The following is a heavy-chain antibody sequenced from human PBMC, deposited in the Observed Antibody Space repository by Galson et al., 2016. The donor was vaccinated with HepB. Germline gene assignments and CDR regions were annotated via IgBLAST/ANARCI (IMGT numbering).Heavy chain of an antibody. V-gene: IGHV3-43D*03. CDR2: ISWDGGST. J-gene: IGHJ4*02. D-gene: IGHD3-10*01. CDR1: GFTFDDYA. CDR3: AKPSGFGELPPDY. Sequence: SLRLSCAASGFTFDDYAMHWVRQAPGKGLEWVSLISWDGGSTYYADSVKGRFFVSRDNSKNSLHLQMNSLRPDDTALYYCAKPSGFGELPPDYWAREPWSPSPQ.